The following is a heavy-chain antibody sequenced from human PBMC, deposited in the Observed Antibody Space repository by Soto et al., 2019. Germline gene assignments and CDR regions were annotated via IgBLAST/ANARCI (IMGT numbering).Heavy chain of an antibody. Sequence: SETLSLTCSVSGGTISGYYWTWIRQPAGKGLEWIGRIYSSGNTKYNPSLQSRVTMSLGTSNNQFSLRLTSVTAADTAVYYCARGQRFSDWFDPWGQGTLVTVSS. D-gene: IGHD3-3*01. V-gene: IGHV4-4*07. CDR3: ARGQRFSDWFDP. J-gene: IGHJ5*02. CDR2: IYSSGNT. CDR1: GGTISGYY.